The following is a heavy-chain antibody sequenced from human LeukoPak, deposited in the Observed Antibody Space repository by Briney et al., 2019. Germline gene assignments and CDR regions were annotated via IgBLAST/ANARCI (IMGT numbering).Heavy chain of an antibody. CDR1: GFTFSSYS. CDR3: ARGRRGAAGTCDY. CDR2: ISSSSSTI. Sequence: GGSLRLSCAASGFTFSSYSMNWVRQAPGEGLEWVSYISSSSSTIYYADSVKGRFTISRDNAKNSRYLQMNSLRAEDTAVYYCARGRRGAAGTCDYWGQGTLVTVSS. J-gene: IGHJ4*02. V-gene: IGHV3-48*01. D-gene: IGHD6-13*01.